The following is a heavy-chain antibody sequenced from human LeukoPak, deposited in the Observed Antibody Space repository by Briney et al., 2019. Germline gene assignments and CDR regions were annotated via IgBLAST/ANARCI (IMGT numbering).Heavy chain of an antibody. CDR3: ARDPENCSSTSCYVHFQH. CDR1: GGTFSSYA. J-gene: IGHJ1*01. Sequence: SVKVSCKASGGTFSSYAISWVRQAPGQGLEWMGGIIPIFGTANYAQKFQGRVTITADESTSTAYVELSSLRSEDTAVYYCARDPENCSSTSCYVHFQHWGQGTLVTVSS. CDR2: IIPIFGTA. V-gene: IGHV1-69*13. D-gene: IGHD2-2*01.